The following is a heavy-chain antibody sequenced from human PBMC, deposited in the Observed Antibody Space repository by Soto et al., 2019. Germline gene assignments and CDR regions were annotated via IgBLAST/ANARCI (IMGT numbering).Heavy chain of an antibody. D-gene: IGHD2-15*01. Sequence: ASLKVSCKASGGTFSSYAISWVRQAPGQGLEWMGGIIPIFGTANYAQKFQGRVTITADESTSTAYMELSSLRSEDTAVYYCARHPGGRGYYYGMDVWGQGTTVTVSS. J-gene: IGHJ6*02. CDR3: ARHPGGRGYYYGMDV. CDR1: GGTFSSYA. V-gene: IGHV1-69*13. CDR2: IIPIFGTA.